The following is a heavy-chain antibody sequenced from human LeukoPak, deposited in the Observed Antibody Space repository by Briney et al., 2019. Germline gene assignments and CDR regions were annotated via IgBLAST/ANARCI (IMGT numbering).Heavy chain of an antibody. D-gene: IGHD3-3*01. CDR1: GGSITGGSYY. CDR3: ARTSDWFDP. Sequence: PSETLSLTCTVSGGSITGGSYYWAWIRQSPGKGLEWIGSIYYSGSTHYSSSLKSRVTISVDTSKNLFSLRLNSVTAADTAIYYCARTSDWFDPWGQGTLVTVSS. J-gene: IGHJ5*02. V-gene: IGHV4-39*01. CDR2: IYYSGST.